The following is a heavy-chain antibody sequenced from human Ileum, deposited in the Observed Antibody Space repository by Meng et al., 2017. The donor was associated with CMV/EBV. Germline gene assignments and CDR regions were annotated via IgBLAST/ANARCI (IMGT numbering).Heavy chain of an antibody. CDR1: GYSFPNYG. CDR2: INPNSGGT. J-gene: IGHJ5*02. D-gene: IGHD6-19*01. Sequence: QFHLVRLGAGRRKPGASGKVSCKSRGYSFPNYGISWGRQAPGQGLEWMGWINPNSGGTKYAQKFRGRVTLTRDTSISTVYMDLTTITSDDTAVYYCARPYTSGWSNWFDPWAQGTLVTVSS. CDR3: ARPYTSGWSNWFDP. V-gene: IGHV1-2*02.